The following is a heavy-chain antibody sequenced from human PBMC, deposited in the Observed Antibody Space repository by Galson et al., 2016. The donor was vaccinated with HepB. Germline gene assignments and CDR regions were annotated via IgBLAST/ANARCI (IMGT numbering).Heavy chain of an antibody. J-gene: IGHJ4*02. V-gene: IGHV3-11*01. Sequence: SLRLSCAASGFTFSDYYMNWIRQAPGKGLEWVSSISSSGSTIYYADSVKGRFIVSRDNAKNSLYLQMNSLRAEDTAAYYCARDRKVLLWFGEPEDYWGQGTLVSVSS. CDR2: ISSSGSTI. CDR3: ARDRKVLLWFGEPEDY. CDR1: GFTFSDYY. D-gene: IGHD3-10*01.